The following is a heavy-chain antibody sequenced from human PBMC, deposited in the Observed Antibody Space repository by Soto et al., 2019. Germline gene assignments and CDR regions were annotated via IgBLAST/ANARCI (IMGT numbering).Heavy chain of an antibody. D-gene: IGHD4-4*01. Sequence: GGSLRLSCAASGFTFSSYGMHWVRQAPGKGLEWVAVISYDGSNKYYADSVKGRFTISRDNSKNTLYLQMNSLRAEDTAVYYCAKDWKDDYSNYRIDPWGQGTLVTVSS. V-gene: IGHV3-30*18. CDR1: GFTFSSYG. J-gene: IGHJ5*02. CDR3: AKDWKDDYSNYRIDP. CDR2: ISYDGSNK.